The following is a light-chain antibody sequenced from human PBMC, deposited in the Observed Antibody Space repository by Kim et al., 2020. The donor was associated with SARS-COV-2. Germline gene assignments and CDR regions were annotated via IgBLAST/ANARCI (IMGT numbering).Light chain of an antibody. J-gene: IGKJ1*01. CDR1: QSLVHSTGNTY. V-gene: IGKV2-30*02. CDR3: MQGTYWPT. Sequence: QPASISCRSSQSLVHSTGNTYLTWFQQRPGQSPRRLIYEVSTRDSGVPDRFRGSGSGTDFTLEISRVEADDVGVYYCMQGTYWPTFGQGTKVDIK. CDR2: EVS.